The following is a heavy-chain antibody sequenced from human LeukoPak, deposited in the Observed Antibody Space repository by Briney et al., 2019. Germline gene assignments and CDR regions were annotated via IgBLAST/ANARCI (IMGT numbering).Heavy chain of an antibody. Sequence: LSLTCTVSGGPISSYYWSWIRQAPGKGLEWLSYITYSGSDTYYADSVKGRFTISRDNAKNSLYLQMNSLRADDTAVYYCARDIAVAGYWGQGTLVTVSS. D-gene: IGHD6-19*01. CDR3: ARDIAVAGY. CDR2: ITYSGSDT. J-gene: IGHJ4*02. V-gene: IGHV3-11*01. CDR1: GGPISSYY.